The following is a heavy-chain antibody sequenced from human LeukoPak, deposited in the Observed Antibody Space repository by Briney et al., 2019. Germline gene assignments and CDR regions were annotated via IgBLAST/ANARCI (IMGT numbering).Heavy chain of an antibody. CDR1: GFTVSSNY. V-gene: IGHV3-53*01. CDR3: AREGDLFFDY. J-gene: IGHJ4*02. D-gene: IGHD1-26*01. CDR2: IYSGGST. Sequence: PGGSLGLSCAASGFTVSSNYMSWVRQAPGKGLEWVSVIYSGGSTYYADSVKGRFTISRDNSKNTLYLQMNSLRAEDTAVYYCAREGDLFFDYWGQGTLVTVSS.